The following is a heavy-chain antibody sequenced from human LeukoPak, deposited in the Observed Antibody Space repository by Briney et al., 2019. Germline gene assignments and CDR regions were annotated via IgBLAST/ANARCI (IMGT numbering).Heavy chain of an antibody. CDR3: AREGIAAAGFDY. CDR2: IYSGGST. V-gene: IGHV3-66*01. D-gene: IGHD6-13*01. J-gene: IGHJ4*02. Sequence: GGSLRLSCAASGFTVSSNYMSWVRQAPGKGLEWVSVIYSGGSTYYADSVKGRFTISRDNSKNTLYLQMNSLRAEDTAVYYCAREGIAAAGFDYWGQGTLVTVSS. CDR1: GFTVSSNY.